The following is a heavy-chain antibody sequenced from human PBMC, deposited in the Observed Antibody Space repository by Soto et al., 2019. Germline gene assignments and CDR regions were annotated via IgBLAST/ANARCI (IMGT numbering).Heavy chain of an antibody. CDR3: AREPTTTVYYYGMDV. Sequence: ASVKVSCKASGGTFSSYTISWVRQAPGQGLEWMGRIIPILGIANYAQKFQGRVTITADKSTSTAYMELSSLRSEDTAVYYCAREPTTTVYYYGMDVWGQGTTVTVSS. CDR1: GGTFSSYT. CDR2: IIPILGIA. V-gene: IGHV1-69*04. D-gene: IGHD4-4*01. J-gene: IGHJ6*02.